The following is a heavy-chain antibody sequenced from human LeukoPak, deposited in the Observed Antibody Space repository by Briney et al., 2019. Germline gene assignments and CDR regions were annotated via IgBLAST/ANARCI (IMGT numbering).Heavy chain of an antibody. J-gene: IGHJ6*02. CDR3: ARAGIPAARYYYYYGMDV. CDR1: GGTFGSYA. CDR2: IIPILGIA. Sequence: SVKVSCKASGGTFGSYAISWVRQAPGQGLEWMGRIIPILGIANYAQKFQGRVTITADKSTSTAYMELSSLRSEDTAVYYCARAGIPAARYYYYYGMDVWGQGTTVTVSS. V-gene: IGHV1-69*04. D-gene: IGHD2-2*01.